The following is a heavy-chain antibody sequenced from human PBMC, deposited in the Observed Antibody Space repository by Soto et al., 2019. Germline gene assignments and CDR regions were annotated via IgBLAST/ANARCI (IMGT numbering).Heavy chain of an antibody. V-gene: IGHV5-51*01. Sequence: GECLKISCKGSGYSFTSYWIGWVRQMPGKGLEWMGIIYPGDSDTRYSPSFQGQVTISADKSISTAYLQWSSLKASDTAMYYCATTSSHLPYYYYHYMDVWSKGTTVPVSS. CDR1: GYSFTSYW. CDR3: ATTSSHLPYYYYHYMDV. J-gene: IGHJ6*03. CDR2: IYPGDSDT.